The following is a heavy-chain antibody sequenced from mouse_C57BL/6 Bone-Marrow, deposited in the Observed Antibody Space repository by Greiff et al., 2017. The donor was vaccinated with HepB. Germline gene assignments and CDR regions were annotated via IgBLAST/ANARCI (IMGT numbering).Heavy chain of an antibody. CDR1: GYTFTSYG. Sequence: VKLQESGAELARPGASVKLSCKASGYTFTSYGISWVKQRTGQGLEWIGEIYPRSGNTYYNEKFKGKATLTADKSSSTAYMELRSLTSEDSAVYFCVRLQLRLRRAMDYWGQGTSVTVSS. CDR2: IYPRSGNT. CDR3: VRLQLRLRRAMDY. J-gene: IGHJ4*01. V-gene: IGHV1-81*01. D-gene: IGHD3-2*02.